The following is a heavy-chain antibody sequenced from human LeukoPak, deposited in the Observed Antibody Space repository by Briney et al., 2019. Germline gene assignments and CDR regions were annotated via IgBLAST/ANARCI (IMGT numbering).Heavy chain of an antibody. J-gene: IGHJ4*02. Sequence: PGGSLRLSCAASGFTFSNYNMNWVRQAPGKGLEWISYITSSISTKYYADSVKGRFTISRDNAKNSLYLQMNSLRDEDTAVYYCAGENDYAFDYWGQGTLVTVSS. CDR1: GFTFSNYN. D-gene: IGHD4-17*01. V-gene: IGHV3-48*02. CDR3: AGENDYAFDY. CDR2: ITSSISTK.